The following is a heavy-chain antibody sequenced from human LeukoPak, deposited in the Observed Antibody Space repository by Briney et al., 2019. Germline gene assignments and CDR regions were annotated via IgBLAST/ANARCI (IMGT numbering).Heavy chain of an antibody. CDR2: INHSGST. V-gene: IGHV4-34*01. Sequence: PSETLSLTCAVYGGSFSGYYWSWIRQPPGKGLEWIGEINHSGSTNYNPSLKSRVTISVDTSKNQFSLKLSSVTAADTAVYYCAREYYDYVWGSYRTDAFDIWGQGTMVTVSS. CDR1: GGSFSGYY. J-gene: IGHJ3*02. CDR3: AREYYDYVWGSYRTDAFDI. D-gene: IGHD3-16*02.